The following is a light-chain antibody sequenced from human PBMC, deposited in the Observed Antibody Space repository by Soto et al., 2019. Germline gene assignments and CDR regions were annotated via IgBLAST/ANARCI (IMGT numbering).Light chain of an antibody. V-gene: IGLV3-21*04. CDR1: NIGSKS. CDR3: QVWDSSGDHYV. J-gene: IGLJ1*01. CDR2: YDS. Sequence: SYELTQPPSVSVAPGKTARITCGGNNIGSKSVHWYQQKPGQAPVLVIYYDSDRPSGIPERFSGSHSGNTATLTISRVEAGDEADYYCQVWDSSGDHYVFGTGTKLTVL.